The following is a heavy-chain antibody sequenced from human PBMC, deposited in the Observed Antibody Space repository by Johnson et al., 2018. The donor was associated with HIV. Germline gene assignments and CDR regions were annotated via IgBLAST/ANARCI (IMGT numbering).Heavy chain of an antibody. V-gene: IGHV3-NL1*01. CDR3: ARPAIVVLPAGAFDI. D-gene: IGHD2-2*01. J-gene: IGHJ3*02. CDR1: GFTFSSYA. CDR2: IYSGGST. Sequence: QVQLVESGGGVVQPGRSLRLSCAASGFTFSSYAMHWVRQAPGKGLEWVSVIYSGGSTYYADSVKGRFTISRDNSKNTLYLQMNSLRGDDTAVYYCARPAIVVLPAGAFDIWGPGTMVTVSS.